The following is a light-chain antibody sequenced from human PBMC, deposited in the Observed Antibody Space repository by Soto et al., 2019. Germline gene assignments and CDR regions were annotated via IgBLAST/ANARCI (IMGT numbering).Light chain of an antibody. J-gene: IGKJ1*01. CDR1: QSISSW. Sequence: DIQMTQYPSTLSASVGDRATITCRASQSISSWLAWYQQKPGKSPNLLIYDASSLESGVPSRFSGSGSGTEFTLTISSLQPDDFATYYCQQYNSYSTFGPGTKVDIK. CDR3: QQYNSYST. CDR2: DAS. V-gene: IGKV1-5*01.